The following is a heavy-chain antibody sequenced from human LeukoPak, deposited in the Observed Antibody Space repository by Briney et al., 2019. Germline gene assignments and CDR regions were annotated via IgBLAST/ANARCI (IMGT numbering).Heavy chain of an antibody. J-gene: IGHJ5*02. V-gene: IGHV3-74*01. CDR1: GFTLSSYW. CDR3: ARGRKADYYDFWSGYFTQIPPRFDP. CDR2: INSDGSST. D-gene: IGHD3-3*01. Sequence: PGRSLRLSCAASGFTLSSYWMHWVRQAPGKGLVWVPRINSDGSSTSYADSVKGRFTISRDNAKNTLYLQMNSLRAEDTAVYYCARGRKADYYDFWSGYFTQIPPRFDPWGQGTLVTVSS.